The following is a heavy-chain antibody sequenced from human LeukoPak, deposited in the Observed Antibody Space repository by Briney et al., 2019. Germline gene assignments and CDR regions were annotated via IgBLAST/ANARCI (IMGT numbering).Heavy chain of an antibody. J-gene: IGHJ6*03. CDR2: IYTSGST. CDR1: GGSISSDNYY. CDR3: ARAVGSGSFQTYYYYMDV. Sequence: SETLSLTCTVSGGSISSDNYYWGWIRQPPGKGLEWIGRIYTSGSTNYNPSLKSRVTMSVDTSKNQFSLKLSSVTAADTAVYYCARAVGSGSFQTYYYYMDVWGKGTTVTISS. V-gene: IGHV4-39*07. D-gene: IGHD3-10*01.